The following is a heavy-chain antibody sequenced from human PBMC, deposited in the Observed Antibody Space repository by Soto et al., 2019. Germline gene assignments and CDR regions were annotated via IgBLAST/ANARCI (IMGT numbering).Heavy chain of an antibody. D-gene: IGHD3-22*01. CDR1: KYSFSRYW. Sequence: PGSSRNVSSNGSKYSFSRYWISCLLPTLWKGLEWMGLIYPGDSDTRYSPSFQGQVTISADKSITTAYLQWSSLKASDTAIYYCARDTFSGDSSGPHYWGQGTRVSVSA. J-gene: IGHJ4*02. V-gene: IGHV5-51*01. CDR2: IYPGDSDT. CDR3: ARDTFSGDSSGPHY.